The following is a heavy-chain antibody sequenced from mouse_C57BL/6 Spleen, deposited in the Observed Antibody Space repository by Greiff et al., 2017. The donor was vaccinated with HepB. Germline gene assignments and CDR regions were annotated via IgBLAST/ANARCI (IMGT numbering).Heavy chain of an antibody. D-gene: IGHD2-14*01. CDR1: GFTFSDYG. J-gene: IGHJ2*01. V-gene: IGHV5-17*01. CDR2: ISSGSSTI. Sequence: DVKLVESGGGLVKPGGSLKLSCAASGFTFSDYGMHWVRQAPEKGLEWVAYISSGSSTIYYADTVKGRFTISRDNAKNTLCLQMTSLRSEDTAMYYCARQDRDYFDYWGQGTTLTVSS. CDR3: ARQDRDYFDY.